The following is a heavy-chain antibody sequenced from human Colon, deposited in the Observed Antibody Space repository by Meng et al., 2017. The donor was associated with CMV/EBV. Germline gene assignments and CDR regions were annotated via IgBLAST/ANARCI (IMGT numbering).Heavy chain of an antibody. Sequence: SETLSLTCAVSGGSFSGHYWSWIRQPPGKGLEWIGAINHSGSTNYNPSLKSRVTISVDTSKNQFSLRLSSVTAADTPAYYCARGTPVSYYYDSSGPPSLGYWGQGTLVTVSS. V-gene: IGHV4-34*01. CDR3: ARGTPVSYYYDSSGPPSLGY. CDR2: INHSGST. J-gene: IGHJ4*02. D-gene: IGHD3-22*01. CDR1: GGSFSGHY.